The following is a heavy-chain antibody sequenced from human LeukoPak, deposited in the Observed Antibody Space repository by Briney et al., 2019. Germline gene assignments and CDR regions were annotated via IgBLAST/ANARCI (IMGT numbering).Heavy chain of an antibody. CDR2: ISAYNGNT. CDR3: ARVKGGDISTGYYPIDY. CDR1: GYTLTELS. V-gene: IGHV1-18*01. J-gene: IGHJ4*02. Sequence: ASVKVSCTVSGYTLTELSMHWVRQAPGQGLEWMGWISAYNGNTNYAQKLQGRVTMTTDTSTSTAYMELRSLRSDDTAVYYCARVKGGDISTGYYPIDYWGQGTLVTVSS. D-gene: IGHD3-9*01.